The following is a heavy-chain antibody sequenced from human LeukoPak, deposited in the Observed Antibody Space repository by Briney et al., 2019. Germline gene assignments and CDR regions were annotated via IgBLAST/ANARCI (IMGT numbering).Heavy chain of an antibody. CDR1: GFTFSGYE. Sequence: GGSLRLSCAASGFTFSGYEMKWVRQAPGKGLEWISAISGSSSNVYYAASVRGRFTISRDNAENSMYLQLNTMRAEDTAVYYCARGFRDTAMFLDYWGQGTLVTVSS. V-gene: IGHV3-48*03. J-gene: IGHJ4*02. D-gene: IGHD5-18*01. CDR2: ISGSSSNV. CDR3: ARGFRDTAMFLDY.